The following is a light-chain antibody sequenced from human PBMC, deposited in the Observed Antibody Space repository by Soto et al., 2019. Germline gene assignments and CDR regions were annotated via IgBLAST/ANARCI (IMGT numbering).Light chain of an antibody. Sequence: QYALTQPASASGSPGQSITIFCTGTSSDVGAYKFVSWYRHHPGRAPQVMIYEVTNRPSGVSSRFSGSKSGNTASLTISGLXPEDEGDYYCSSYSSTSTPWVFGGGTKVTVL. CDR1: SSDVGAYKF. CDR2: EVT. CDR3: SSYSSTSTPWV. J-gene: IGLJ3*02. V-gene: IGLV2-14*01.